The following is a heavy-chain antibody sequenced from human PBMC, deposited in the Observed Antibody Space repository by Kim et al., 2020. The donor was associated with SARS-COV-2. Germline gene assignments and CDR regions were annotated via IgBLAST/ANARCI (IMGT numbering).Heavy chain of an antibody. CDR3: ARLDCRVGNCQSDFDY. CDR1: GFTFSRYW. Sequence: GGSLRLSCASSGFTFSRYWMSWVRQAPGKGLEWVANIQQDGSGKYYMDSVKGRFTISRDSAQNSLYLQMNSLRAEDTAVYYCARLDCRVGNCQSDFDYWGQGTLVTVSS. D-gene: IGHD2-15*01. CDR2: IQQDGSGK. J-gene: IGHJ4*02. V-gene: IGHV3-7*01.